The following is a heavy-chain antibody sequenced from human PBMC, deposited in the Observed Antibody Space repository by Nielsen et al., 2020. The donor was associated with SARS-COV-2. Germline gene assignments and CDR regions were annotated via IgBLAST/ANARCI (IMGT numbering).Heavy chain of an antibody. Sequence: GGSLRLSCAASGFTFSDYAMAWVRQAPGKGLEWVSVIKTSGGTTYYADSMEGRFTISRDNAKNTLFLQMNSLRAEDTGVYYCARGDFDPDYWGQGTLVTVSS. CDR2: IKTSGGTT. D-gene: IGHD3-9*01. J-gene: IGHJ4*02. CDR1: GFTFSDYA. V-gene: IGHV3-23*01. CDR3: ARGDFDPDY.